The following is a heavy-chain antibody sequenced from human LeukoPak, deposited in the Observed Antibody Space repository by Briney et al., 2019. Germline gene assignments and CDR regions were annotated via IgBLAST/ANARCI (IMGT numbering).Heavy chain of an antibody. V-gene: IGHV4-34*01. CDR2: INHSGST. CDR3: ARATMVRGVTWFDL. CDR1: GGSFSGYY. Sequence: SETLSLTCAVYGGSFSGYYWSWIRQPPGKGLEWIGEINHSGSTNYNPSLKSRVTISVDTSKNQFSLKLSSVTAADTAVYYCARATMVRGVTWFDLWGQGTLVTVSS. D-gene: IGHD3-10*01. J-gene: IGHJ5*02.